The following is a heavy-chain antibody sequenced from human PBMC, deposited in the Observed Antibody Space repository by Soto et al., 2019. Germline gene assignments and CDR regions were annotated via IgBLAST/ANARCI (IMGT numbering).Heavy chain of an antibody. V-gene: IGHV1-58*01. J-gene: IGHJ4*02. Sequence: SVTVSCQASGFTFTRSAVQWVRQARGQRLEWIGWIVVGSGNTNYAQKFQERVTITRDMSTSTAYMELSSLRSEDTAVYYCAAEGDDYGGNWPFWGQGTLVTVSS. D-gene: IGHD4-17*01. CDR1: GFTFTRSA. CDR2: IVVGSGNT. CDR3: AAEGDDYGGNWPF.